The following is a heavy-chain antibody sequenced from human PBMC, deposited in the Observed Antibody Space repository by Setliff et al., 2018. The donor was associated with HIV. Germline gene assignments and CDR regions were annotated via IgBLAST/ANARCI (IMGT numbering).Heavy chain of an antibody. D-gene: IGHD4-17*01. CDR3: ARLLRGAFDI. CDR2: INHSGST. Sequence: SETLSLTCAVYGESFSGYYWSWIRQPPGKGLEWIGEINHSGSTKDNPSLKSRVTISVDTSKKQFSLKLSSVTAADTAVYYCARLLRGAFDIWGQGTMVTVS. CDR1: GESFSGYY. J-gene: IGHJ3*02. V-gene: IGHV4-34*01.